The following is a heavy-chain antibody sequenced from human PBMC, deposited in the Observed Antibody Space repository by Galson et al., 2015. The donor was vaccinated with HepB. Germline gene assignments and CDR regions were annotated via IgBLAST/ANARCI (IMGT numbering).Heavy chain of an antibody. CDR1: GFTFSNYG. CDR3: ARTPRDSGSFLDY. V-gene: IGHV3-33*01. D-gene: IGHD1-26*01. J-gene: IGHJ4*02. Sequence: SLRLSCAASGFTFSNYGMHWVRQAPGKGLEWVAVIWYDGSNKYYADSVKGRFTISRDNSKNTLYLQMSSLRAEDTAVYYCARTPRDSGSFLDYWGQGTLVTVSS. CDR2: IWYDGSNK.